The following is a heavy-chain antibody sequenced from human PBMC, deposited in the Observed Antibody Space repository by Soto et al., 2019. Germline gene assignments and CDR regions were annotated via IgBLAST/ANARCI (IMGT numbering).Heavy chain of an antibody. Sequence: EVQLVESGGGLVQPGGSLRLSCAASGFTFSTYSMNWVRQAPGKGLEWVSYISSSSSTIYYADSVKGRFTISRDNGKNSLYLQMNSLRAEDTAVYYCATSENYYLNWFDPWGQGTLITVSS. CDR2: ISSSSSTI. V-gene: IGHV3-48*01. D-gene: IGHD3-10*01. CDR3: ATSENYYLNWFDP. CDR1: GFTFSTYS. J-gene: IGHJ5*02.